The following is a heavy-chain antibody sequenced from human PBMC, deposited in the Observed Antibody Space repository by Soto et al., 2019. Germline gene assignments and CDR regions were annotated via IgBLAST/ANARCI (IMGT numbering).Heavy chain of an antibody. V-gene: IGHV3-64*01. CDR2: ISSNGGST. CDR1: GFTFSSYA. D-gene: IGHD4-4*01. J-gene: IGHJ4*02. Sequence: EVQLVESGGGLVQPGGSLRLSCAASGFTFSSYAMHWVRQAPGKGLEYVSAISSNGGSTYYANSVKGRFTISRDNSKNTLYLQMGSLRAEDMAVYYCARATTVTTPNDYWGQGTLVTVSS. CDR3: ARATTVTTPNDY.